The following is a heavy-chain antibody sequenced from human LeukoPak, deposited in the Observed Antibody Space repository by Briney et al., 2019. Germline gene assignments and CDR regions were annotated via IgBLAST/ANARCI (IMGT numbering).Heavy chain of an antibody. CDR2: ISYDGSNK. CDR3: ARDSGFSGAQRGEF. D-gene: IGHD3-10*01. Sequence: GVLRLSCAASGFTFSNYAIHWVRRPPGKGLEWVAVISYDGSNKFYADSVKGRFTISRDNSKNSLYLQMNSLRADDTAVYYCARDSGFSGAQRGEFWGQGTLVTVSS. J-gene: IGHJ4*02. V-gene: IGHV3-30*04. CDR1: GFTFSNYA.